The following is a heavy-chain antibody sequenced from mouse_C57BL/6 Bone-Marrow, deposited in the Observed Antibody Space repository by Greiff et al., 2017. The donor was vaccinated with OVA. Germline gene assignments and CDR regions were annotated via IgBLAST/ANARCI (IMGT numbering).Heavy chain of an antibody. CDR1: GYTFTSYW. CDR2: IYPGSGST. V-gene: IGHV1-55*01. Sequence: QVQLQHPGAELVKPGASVKMSCKASGYTFTSYWITWVKQRPGQGLEWIGDIYPGSGSTNYNEKFKSKATLTVDTSSSTAYMQLSSLTSEDSAVYYCAKRGNYDLPDYWGQGTTLTVSS. CDR3: AKRGNYDLPDY. J-gene: IGHJ2*01. D-gene: IGHD2-4*01.